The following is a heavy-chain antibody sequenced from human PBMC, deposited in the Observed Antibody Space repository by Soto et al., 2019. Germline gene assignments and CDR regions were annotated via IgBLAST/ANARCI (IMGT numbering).Heavy chain of an antibody. CDR2: IKSKTDGGTT. V-gene: IGHV3-15*01. Sequence: GGSLRLSCAASGFTFSNAWMSWVRQAPGKGLEWVGRIKSKTDGGTTDYAAPVKGRFTISRDDSKNTLYLQMNSLKTEDTAVYYCTTDPSCSSTSCTKFKRLNWFDPWGQGTLVTVSS. J-gene: IGHJ5*02. CDR3: TTDPSCSSTSCTKFKRLNWFDP. CDR1: GFTFSNAW. D-gene: IGHD2-2*01.